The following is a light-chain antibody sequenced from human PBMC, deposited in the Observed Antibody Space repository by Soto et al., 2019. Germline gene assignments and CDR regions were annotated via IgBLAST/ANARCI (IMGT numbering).Light chain of an antibody. J-gene: IGLJ2*01. CDR3: SSYTSRATLV. CDR2: DVS. Sequence: QSALTQPASVSGSPGQSITISCTGTSNDVGGYDYVTWYQHHPGKAPKLMIYDVSNRPSGISDRFSASKSGNTASLTISGLQAEDEADYYCSSYTSRATLVFGAGTKLTVL. CDR1: SNDVGGYDY. V-gene: IGLV2-14*03.